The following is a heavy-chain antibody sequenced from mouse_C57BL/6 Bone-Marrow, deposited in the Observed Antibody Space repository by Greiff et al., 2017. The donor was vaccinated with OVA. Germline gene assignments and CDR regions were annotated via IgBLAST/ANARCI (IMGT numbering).Heavy chain of an antibody. Sequence: EVKVVESGGGLVQPGGSLKLSCAASGFTFSDYGMAWVRQAPRKGPEWVAFISNLAYSIYYADTVTGRFTISRENAKNTLYLEMSSLRSEDTAMYYCARHGDGYSWYFDVWGTGTTVTVSS. D-gene: IGHD2-3*01. CDR2: ISNLAYSI. V-gene: IGHV5-15*01. CDR3: ARHGDGYSWYFDV. J-gene: IGHJ1*03. CDR1: GFTFSDYG.